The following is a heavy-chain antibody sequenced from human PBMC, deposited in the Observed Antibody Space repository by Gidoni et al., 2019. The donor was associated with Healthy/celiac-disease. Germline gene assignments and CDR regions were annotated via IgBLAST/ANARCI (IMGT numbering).Heavy chain of an antibody. CDR3: ARGPDLYDSSGYYKTIDY. Sequence: EVQLVESGGGLVQPGGSLRLSCAASGFTFSSYSMNWVRQAPGKGLGWVSYISSSSSTIYYADSVKGRFTISRDNAKNSLYLQMNSLRAEDTAVYYCARGPDLYDSSGYYKTIDYWGQGTLVTVSS. J-gene: IGHJ4*02. CDR1: GFTFSSYS. CDR2: ISSSSSTI. D-gene: IGHD3-22*01. V-gene: IGHV3-48*01.